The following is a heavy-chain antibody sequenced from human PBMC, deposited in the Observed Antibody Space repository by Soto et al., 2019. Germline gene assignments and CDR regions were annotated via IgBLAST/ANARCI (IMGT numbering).Heavy chain of an antibody. J-gene: IGHJ3*02. V-gene: IGHV3-23*01. CDR1: GFTFSSYA. D-gene: IGHD3-16*02. CDR2: ISGSGGST. Sequence: GGSLRLSCAASGFTFSSYAMSWVRQAPGKGLEWVSAISGSGGSTYYADSVKGRFTISRDNSKNTLYLQMNSLRAEDTAVYYCAKVGYDYVWGSYPHDAFDIWGQGTMVTVSS. CDR3: AKVGYDYVWGSYPHDAFDI.